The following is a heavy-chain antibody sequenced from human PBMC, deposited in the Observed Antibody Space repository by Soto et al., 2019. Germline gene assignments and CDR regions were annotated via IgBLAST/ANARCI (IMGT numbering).Heavy chain of an antibody. CDR2: ISSSSSTI. V-gene: IGHV3-48*01. Sequence: GGSLRLSCAASGFTFSSYSMNWARQAPGKGLEWVSYISSSSSTIYYADSVKGRFTISRDNAKNSLYLQMNSLRAEDTAVYYCARIGRLRWGEYWGPGTLVTVSS. CDR3: ARIGRLRWGEY. CDR1: GFTFSSYS. D-gene: IGHD3-16*01. J-gene: IGHJ4*02.